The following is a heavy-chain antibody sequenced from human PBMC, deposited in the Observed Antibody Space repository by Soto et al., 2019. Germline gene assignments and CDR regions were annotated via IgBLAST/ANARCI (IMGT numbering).Heavy chain of an antibody. V-gene: IGHV3-53*02. D-gene: IGHD1-20*01. Sequence: EVLLVETGGGLIQPGGSLRLSCAASGFTVSRNYMSWVRQAPGKVLERVSFIHSDGSTYYADSVKGRFTISGDNSKNTLDLQVNSLRAEDTAVYYCTRGRNCNGSPYYYYGMDLWGQGTTVTVSS. CDR1: GFTVSRNY. J-gene: IGHJ6*02. CDR2: IHSDGST. CDR3: TRGRNCNGSPYYYYGMDL.